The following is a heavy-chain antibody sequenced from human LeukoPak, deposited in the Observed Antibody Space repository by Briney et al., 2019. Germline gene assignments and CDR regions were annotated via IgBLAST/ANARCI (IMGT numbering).Heavy chain of an antibody. Sequence: SETLSLTCTVSGGSISSYYWSWIRQPPGKGLEWIGYIYYSGSTNYNPSLKSRVTISVDTSKNQFSLKLSSVTAADTAVYYCAAEYYYDSSGYYLGAFDIWGQGTMVAVSS. V-gene: IGHV4-59*01. CDR3: AAEYYYDSSGYYLGAFDI. J-gene: IGHJ3*02. D-gene: IGHD3-22*01. CDR1: GGSISSYY. CDR2: IYYSGST.